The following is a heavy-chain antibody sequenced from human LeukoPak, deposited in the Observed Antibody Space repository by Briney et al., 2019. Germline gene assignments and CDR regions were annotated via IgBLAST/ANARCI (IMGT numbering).Heavy chain of an antibody. V-gene: IGHV1-2*02. CDR3: ARAYTRITMIVVVSPSYYFDY. D-gene: IGHD3-22*01. J-gene: IGHJ4*02. CDR1: GYTFTGYY. CDR2: TNPNSGGT. Sequence: GASVKVSCKASGYTFTGYYMHWVRQAPGQGLEWMGWTNPNSGGTNYARKFQGRVTMTRDTSISTAYMELSRLRSDDTAVYYCARAYTRITMIVVVSPSYYFDYWGQGTLVTVSS.